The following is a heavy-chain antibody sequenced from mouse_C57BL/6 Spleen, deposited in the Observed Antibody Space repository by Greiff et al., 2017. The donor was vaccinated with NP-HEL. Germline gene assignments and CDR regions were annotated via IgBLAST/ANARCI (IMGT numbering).Heavy chain of an antibody. CDR3: ARHGGTTEGWFAY. J-gene: IGHJ3*01. CDR1: GFTFSDYY. Sequence: EVKLMESVGGLVQPGGSLKLSCAASGFTFSDYYMYWVRQTPEKRLEWVAYISNGGGSTYYPDTVKGRFTISRDNAKNTLYLQMSRLKSEDTAMYYCARHGGTTEGWFAYWGQGTLVTVSA. CDR2: ISNGGGST. D-gene: IGHD1-1*01. V-gene: IGHV5-12*01.